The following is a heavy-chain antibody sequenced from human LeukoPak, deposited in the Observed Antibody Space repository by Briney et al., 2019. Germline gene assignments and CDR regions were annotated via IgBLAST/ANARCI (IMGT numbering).Heavy chain of an antibody. CDR1: GYTFTSYG. J-gene: IGHJ4*02. D-gene: IGHD3-22*01. CDR2: ISAYTGNT. Sequence: ASVKVSCKASGYTFTSYGISWVRQAPGQGLEWVGWISAYTGNTNYAQKLQGRVTMTTDTSTSTAYMELRSLRSDDTAVYYCARDGFHNSSYYYDYWGQGTLVTVSS. CDR3: ARDGFHNSSYYYDY. V-gene: IGHV1-18*01.